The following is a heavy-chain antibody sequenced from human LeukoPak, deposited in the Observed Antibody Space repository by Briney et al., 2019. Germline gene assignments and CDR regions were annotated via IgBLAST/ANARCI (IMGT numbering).Heavy chain of an antibody. CDR2: ISSSSSYI. Sequence: GGSLRLSCAASGFTFSSYSMNWVRQAPGKGLEWVSSISSSSSYIYYADSVKGRFTISRDNAKNTLYLQMNSLRAEDTAVYYCARDGYYGSTDFDYWGQGTLVTVSS. CDR3: ARDGYYGSTDFDY. V-gene: IGHV3-21*01. D-gene: IGHD3-10*01. J-gene: IGHJ4*02. CDR1: GFTFSSYS.